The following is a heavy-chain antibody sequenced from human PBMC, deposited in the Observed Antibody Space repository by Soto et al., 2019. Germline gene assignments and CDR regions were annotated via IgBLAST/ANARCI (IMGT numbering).Heavy chain of an antibody. D-gene: IGHD4-17*01. Sequence: ASVKVSCKASGYTFTSYGISWVRQAPGQGLEWMGWISAYNGNTNYAQKLQGRVTMTTDTSTSTAYMELRSLRSDDTAVYYCARDHGLTTVTTVQHWGQGTLVTVSS. J-gene: IGHJ1*01. CDR1: GYTFTSYG. V-gene: IGHV1-18*01. CDR2: ISAYNGNT. CDR3: ARDHGLTTVTTVQH.